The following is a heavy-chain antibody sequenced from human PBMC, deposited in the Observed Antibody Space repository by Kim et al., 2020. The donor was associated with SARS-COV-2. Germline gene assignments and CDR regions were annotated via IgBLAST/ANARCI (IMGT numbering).Heavy chain of an antibody. CDR1: GFTFSSYA. J-gene: IGHJ5*02. D-gene: IGHD4-17*01. CDR2: ISGSGGST. Sequence: GSLRLSCAASGFTFSSYAMSWVRQAPGKGLEWVSAISGSGGSTYYADSVKGRFTISRDNSKNTLYLQMNSLRAEDTAVYYCAKGWRTVTTSLNWFDPWGQGTLVTVSS. V-gene: IGHV3-23*01. CDR3: AKGWRTVTTSLNWFDP.